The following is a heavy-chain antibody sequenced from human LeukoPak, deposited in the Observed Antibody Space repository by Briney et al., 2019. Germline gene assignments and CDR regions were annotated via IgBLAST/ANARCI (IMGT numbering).Heavy chain of an antibody. J-gene: IGHJ4*02. CDR3: ARDPDTNDGVD. V-gene: IGHV4-39*07. CDR2: IYYSGIT. Sequence: SETLSLTCTVSGGSISSNGYYWGWIRQSPGEGLEWIGNIYYSGITYYNPSLKSRVTISVDTSKNQFSLRLTSVTAADTAVYYCARDPDTNDGVDWGQGTLVTVSS. D-gene: IGHD3-10*01. CDR1: GGSISSNGYY.